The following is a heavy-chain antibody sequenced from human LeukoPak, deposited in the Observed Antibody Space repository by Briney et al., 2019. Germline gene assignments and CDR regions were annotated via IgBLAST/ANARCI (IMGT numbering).Heavy chain of an antibody. V-gene: IGHV3-21*01. Sequence: PGGSLRLSCAASGFTFSSYSMNWVRQAPGKGLEWVSSISSSSSYIYYADSVKGRFTISRDNAKNSLYLQMNSLRAEDTAVYYCARDRGSGYPLYYYYYYMDVWGKGTTVTVSS. D-gene: IGHD3-3*01. CDR3: ARDRGSGYPLYYYYYYMDV. J-gene: IGHJ6*03. CDR2: ISSSSSYI. CDR1: GFTFSSYS.